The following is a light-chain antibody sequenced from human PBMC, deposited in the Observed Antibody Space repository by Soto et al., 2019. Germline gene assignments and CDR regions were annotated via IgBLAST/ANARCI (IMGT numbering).Light chain of an antibody. Sequence: EILLTQSPATLSVSPGETATLSCRASQNVLSDLAWYQQKPGQAPRLLVYGATTRATDAPAKFRGRGSGTEFSLTISSLQSEDYATYYCQQYRSWPRTFGQGSKVEI. CDR2: GAT. CDR3: QQYRSWPRT. CDR1: QNVLSD. V-gene: IGKV3-15*01. J-gene: IGKJ1*01.